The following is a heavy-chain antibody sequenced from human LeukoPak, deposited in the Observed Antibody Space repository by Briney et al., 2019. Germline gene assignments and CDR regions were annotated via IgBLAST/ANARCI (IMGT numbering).Heavy chain of an antibody. CDR1: GFTYSSYW. V-gene: IGHV3-74*01. CDR2: INSDGSST. Sequence: GGSLRLSCAASGFTYSSYWMHWVRQAPGKGLVWVSRINSDGSSTNDADSVKGRFTMFRDNAKNTLYLQMNSLRAEDTAVYYCARVVSLAFDYWGQGTLVTVSS. J-gene: IGHJ4*02. CDR3: ARVVSLAFDY. D-gene: IGHD5/OR15-5a*01.